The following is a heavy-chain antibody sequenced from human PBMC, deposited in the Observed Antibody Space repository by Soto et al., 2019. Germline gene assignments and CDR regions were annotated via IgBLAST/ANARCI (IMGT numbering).Heavy chain of an antibody. CDR1: AFTLSAYY. CDR3: ARAYSGRLPRRADYYYAMHV. Sequence: PGGSLRLSCAASAFTLSAYYIHWVRQPNGKGLEWVSALGAADDPYYLGSVKGRFTISRENAKNSLYLQMNNLRAGDTAVYYCARAYSGRLPRRADYYYAMHVLGQWSKVNVYS. D-gene: IGHD2-15*01. J-gene: IGHJ6*02. V-gene: IGHV3-13*05. CDR2: LGAADDP.